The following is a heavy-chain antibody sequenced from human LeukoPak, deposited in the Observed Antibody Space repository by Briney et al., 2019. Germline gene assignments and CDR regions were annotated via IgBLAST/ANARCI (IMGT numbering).Heavy chain of an antibody. CDR1: GGSISSGSYY. J-gene: IGHJ4*02. D-gene: IGHD3-22*01. CDR2: IYYSGSS. V-gene: IGHV4-39*01. CDR3: ARHTVFYDNSKYPDY. Sequence: SETLSLTCTVSGGSISSGSYYWGWIRRPPGKGLEWIGNIYYSGSSSYNPSLKSRVTISVDTSKNQFSLKLNSVTAADAAVYYCARHTVFYDNSKYPDYWGQGTLVTVSS.